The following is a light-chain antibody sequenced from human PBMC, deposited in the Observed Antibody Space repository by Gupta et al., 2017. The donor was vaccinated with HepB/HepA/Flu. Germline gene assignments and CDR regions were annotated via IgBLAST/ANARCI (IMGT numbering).Light chain of an antibody. CDR1: SGHSRYA. V-gene: IGLV4-69*01. CDR2: LNSDGSH. CDR3: QTWDTGIRV. J-gene: IGLJ3*02. Sequence: QPVLTQSPSASASLGASVKLTCTLSSGHSRYAIAWHQQQPEQGPRYLMKLNSDGSHSRGDGIPDRFSGSSSGAERYLTISSLQSEDEADYYCQTWDTGIRVFGGGTKLTVL.